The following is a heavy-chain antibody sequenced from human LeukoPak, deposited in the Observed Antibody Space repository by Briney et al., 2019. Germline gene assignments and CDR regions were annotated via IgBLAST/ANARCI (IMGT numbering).Heavy chain of an antibody. J-gene: IGHJ6*02. CDR3: TRRGYCSSTSCYTTNYGMDV. Sequence: PGGSLRLSCAASGFTFSGSAMPWVRQASGKGLEWVGRIRSKANSYATAYAASVKGRFTISRDDSKNTAYLQMNSLKTEDTAVYYCTRRGYCSSTSCYTTNYGMDVWGQGTTVTVSS. CDR2: IRSKANSYAT. D-gene: IGHD2-2*02. V-gene: IGHV3-73*01. CDR1: GFTFSGSA.